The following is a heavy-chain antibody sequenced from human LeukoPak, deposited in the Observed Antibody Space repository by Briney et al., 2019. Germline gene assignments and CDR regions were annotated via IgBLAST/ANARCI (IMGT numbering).Heavy chain of an antibody. CDR3: ARRVRGVITPLDY. V-gene: IGHV4-34*01. D-gene: IGHD3-10*01. J-gene: IGHJ4*02. CDR2: INHSGST. Sequence: SETLSLTCAVYGGSFSGYYWSWIRQPPGKGLEWIGEINHSGSTNYSPSLKSRVTISVDTSKNQFSLKLSSVTAADTAVYYCARRVRGVITPLDYWGQGALVTVSS. CDR1: GGSFSGYY.